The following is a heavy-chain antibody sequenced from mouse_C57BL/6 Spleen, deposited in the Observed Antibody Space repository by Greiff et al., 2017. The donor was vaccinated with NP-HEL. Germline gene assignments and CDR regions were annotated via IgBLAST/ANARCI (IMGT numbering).Heavy chain of an antibody. J-gene: IGHJ2*01. V-gene: IGHV5-12*01. CDR2: ISNGGGST. D-gene: IGHD2-1*01. CDR1: GFTFSDYY. CDR3: ARGDYGNPYCFDY. Sequence: EVQLVESGGGLVQPGGSLKLSCAASGFTFSDYYMYWVRQTPEKRLEWVAYISNGGGSTYYPDTVKGRFTISRDNAKNTLYLQMSRLKSEDTAMYYCARGDYGNPYCFDYWGQGTTLTVSS.